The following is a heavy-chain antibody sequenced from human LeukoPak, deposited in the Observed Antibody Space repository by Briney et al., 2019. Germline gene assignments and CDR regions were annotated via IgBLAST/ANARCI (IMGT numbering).Heavy chain of an antibody. J-gene: IGHJ5*02. D-gene: IGHD2-2*01. Sequence: SETLSLTCTVSGYSISSGYYWGWIRQPPGKGLEWIGSIYHSGSTYYNPSLKSRVTISVDTSKNQFSLKLSSVTAADTAVYYCARDHLPAAISEVGWFDPWGQGTLVTVSS. CDR3: ARDHLPAAISEVGWFDP. CDR2: IYHSGST. CDR1: GYSISSGYY. V-gene: IGHV4-38-2*02.